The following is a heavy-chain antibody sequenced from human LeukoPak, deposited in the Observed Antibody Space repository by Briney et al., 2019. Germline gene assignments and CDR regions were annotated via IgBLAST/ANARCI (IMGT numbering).Heavy chain of an antibody. CDR1: GFTFKLYW. Sequence: GGSLRLSCAASGFTFKLYWMHWVRQVPGRGPVWVSRINHDGSDTIYADSVRGRFTISRDDAKNTLYLQMNNLRAEDTAVYYCVRGGPSTWSWGQGTLVTVSS. CDR2: INHDGSDT. D-gene: IGHD2-15*01. J-gene: IGHJ5*02. V-gene: IGHV3-74*01. CDR3: VRGGPSTWS.